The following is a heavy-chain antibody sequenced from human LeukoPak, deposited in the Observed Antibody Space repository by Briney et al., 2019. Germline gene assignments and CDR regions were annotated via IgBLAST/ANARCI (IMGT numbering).Heavy chain of an antibody. D-gene: IGHD6-13*01. Sequence: ASVKVSCKVSGYTLTELSMHWVRQAPGKGLEWMGGFDPEDGETIYAQKFQGRVTMTEDTSTDTAYMELSSLRSEDTAVYYCASGYSSSWYTDDAFDIWGQGTMVTVSS. V-gene: IGHV1-24*01. CDR3: ASGYSSSWYTDDAFDI. J-gene: IGHJ3*02. CDR2: FDPEDGET. CDR1: GYTLTELS.